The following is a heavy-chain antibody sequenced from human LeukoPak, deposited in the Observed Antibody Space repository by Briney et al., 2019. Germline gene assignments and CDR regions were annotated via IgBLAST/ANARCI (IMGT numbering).Heavy chain of an antibody. CDR1: GFTFSDYY. J-gene: IGHJ5*02. CDR2: ISSSGSTI. V-gene: IGHV3-11*04. CDR3: ARDFAFFGVLDH. Sequence: GGSLRLSCTASGFTFSDYYKSWIRQAPGKGLEWLSYISSSGSTIYYADSVKGRFTISRDNAKNSLYLQMNSLRAEGTAVYYCARDFAFFGVLDHWGQGSLVTVSS. D-gene: IGHD3-3*01.